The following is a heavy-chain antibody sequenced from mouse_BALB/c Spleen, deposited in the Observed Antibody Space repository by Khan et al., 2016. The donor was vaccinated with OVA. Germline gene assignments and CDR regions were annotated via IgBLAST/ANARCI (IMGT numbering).Heavy chain of an antibody. CDR3: ATMKPYWYFDV. V-gene: IGHV9-3-1*01. CDR2: INTYTGEP. CDR1: GYTFTNYG. J-gene: IGHJ1*01. Sequence: QIQLVQSGPELKKPGETVKISCKASGYTFTNYGMNWVKQAPGKGLKWMGWINTYTGEPTYADDFKGRFAFSLETSASTASLQINNRKSEDTATYCCATMKPYWYFDVWGAGTTVTVSS.